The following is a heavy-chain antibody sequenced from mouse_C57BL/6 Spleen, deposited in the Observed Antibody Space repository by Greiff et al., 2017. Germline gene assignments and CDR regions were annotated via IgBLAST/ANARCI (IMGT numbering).Heavy chain of an antibody. D-gene: IGHD4-1*01. V-gene: IGHV3-6*01. CDR2: ISYDGSN. CDR1: GYSITSGYY. J-gene: IGHJ2*01. CDR3: AREGTGSFDY. Sequence: EVQLQQSGPGLVKPSQSLSLTCSVTGYSITSGYYWNWIRQFPGNKLEWTGYISYDGSNNYNPSLKNRISITRDTSKNQFFLKLNSVTTEDTATYYCAREGTGSFDYWGQGTTLTVSS.